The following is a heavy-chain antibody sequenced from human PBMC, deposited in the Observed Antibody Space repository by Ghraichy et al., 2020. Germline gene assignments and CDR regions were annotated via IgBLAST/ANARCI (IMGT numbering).Heavy chain of an antibody. D-gene: IGHD6-13*01. V-gene: IGHV3-23*01. Sequence: GESLNISCAASGFTFSSYAMSWVRQAPGKGLEWVSAISGSGGSTYYADSVKGRFTISRDNSKNTLYLQMNSLRAEDTAIYYCAKVSFGMVAAADDYWGQGTLVTVSS. CDR3: AKVSFGMVAAADDY. CDR1: GFTFSSYA. CDR2: ISGSGGST. J-gene: IGHJ4*02.